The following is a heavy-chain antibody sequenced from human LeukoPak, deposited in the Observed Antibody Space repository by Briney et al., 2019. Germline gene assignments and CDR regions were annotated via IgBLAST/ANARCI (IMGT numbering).Heavy chain of an antibody. CDR3: ASLVVPAALSGGYYYYGMDV. Sequence: SETLSLTCTVSGGSISSGGYYWSWIRQHPGKGLEWIGYIYYSGSTYYNPSLKSRVTISVDTSKNQFSLKLSSVTAADTAVYYCASLVVPAALSGGYYYYGMDVWGQGTTVTVSS. V-gene: IGHV4-31*03. CDR1: GGSISSGGYY. CDR2: IYYSGST. J-gene: IGHJ6*02. D-gene: IGHD2-2*01.